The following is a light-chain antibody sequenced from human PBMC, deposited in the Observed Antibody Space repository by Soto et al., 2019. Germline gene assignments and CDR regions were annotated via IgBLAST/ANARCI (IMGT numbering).Light chain of an antibody. CDR3: QQYYHFPFT. Sequence: VIWMTQSPSLLSASTGDRVTITCRMSQGVNSYVAWYQQKPGKAPDLLIYGASSLQSGVPSRFSGSGSGTDFTLTISWLQSEDFATYFCQQYYHFPFTFGPGTKVDIK. J-gene: IGKJ3*01. V-gene: IGKV1D-8*01. CDR1: QGVNSY. CDR2: GAS.